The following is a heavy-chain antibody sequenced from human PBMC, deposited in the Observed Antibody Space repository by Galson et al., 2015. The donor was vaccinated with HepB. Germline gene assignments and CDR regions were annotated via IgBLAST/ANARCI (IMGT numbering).Heavy chain of an antibody. D-gene: IGHD4-11*01. CDR2: ISGSSSYI. V-gene: IGHV3-21*01. Sequence: SLRLSCAASGFTFSSNTVNWVRQTPRKGLEWVSSISGSSSYIYYADSVKGRFTISRDNAKNSLYLQMNSLRVEDTAVYYCAREGPTVTHIQNNWFDPWGQEPWSPSPQ. CDR3: AREGPTVTHIQNNWFDP. CDR1: GFTFSSNT. J-gene: IGHJ5*02.